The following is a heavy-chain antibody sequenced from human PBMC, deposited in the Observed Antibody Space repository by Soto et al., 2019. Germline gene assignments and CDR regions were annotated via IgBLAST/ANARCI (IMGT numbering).Heavy chain of an antibody. CDR2: IIPIFGTA. Sequence: SVKVSCTASGGTFSSYAISWVRQAPGQGLEWMGGIIPIFGTANYAQKFQGRVTITADEPTSTAYMELSSLRSEDTAVYYCEREVEVVVDATPWGRWAESWG. D-gene: IGHD2-15*01. V-gene: IGHV1-69*13. J-gene: IGHJ5*01. CDR3: EREVEVVVDATPWGRWAES. CDR1: GGTFSSYA.